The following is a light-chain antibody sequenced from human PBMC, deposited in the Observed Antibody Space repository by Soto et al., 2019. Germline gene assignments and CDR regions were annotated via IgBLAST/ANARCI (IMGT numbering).Light chain of an antibody. Sequence: AVRMTQSPSSLSASPGDRVTITCRASQGISSYLAWYQQKPGKAPKLLIYAASTLQSGVPSRFSGSGSGTDFTLTISCLQPEDFATYYCLQYNSYPLPFGGVTRLEIK. CDR2: AAS. CDR3: LQYNSYPLP. J-gene: IGKJ5*01. V-gene: IGKV1-8*01. CDR1: QGISSY.